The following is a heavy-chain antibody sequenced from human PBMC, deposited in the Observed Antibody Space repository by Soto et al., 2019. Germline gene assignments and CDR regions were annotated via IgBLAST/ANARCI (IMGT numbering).Heavy chain of an antibody. D-gene: IGHD4-4*01. V-gene: IGHV1-18*01. CDR3: ARDQEDGDSNYEDPFDY. CDR1: GYTFTSYG. J-gene: IGHJ4*02. Sequence: QVQLVQSGAEVKKPGASVKVSCKASGYTFTSYGISWVRQAPGHGLEWMGWISAYNGNTNYAQKLQGRVTMTTDTSTSTAYMELRSLRSDDTAVYYCARDQEDGDSNYEDPFDYWGQGTLVTVSS. CDR2: ISAYNGNT.